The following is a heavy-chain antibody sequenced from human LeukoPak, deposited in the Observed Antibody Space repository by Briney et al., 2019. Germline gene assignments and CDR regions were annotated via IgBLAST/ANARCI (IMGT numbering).Heavy chain of an antibody. Sequence: PGGSLRLSCAASGFTFSSYAMHWVRQAPGKGLEWVAVISYDGSNKYYADSVKGRFTISRDNSKNTLYLQMNSLRAEDTAVYYCARPGKAMGYYYYYGMDVWGQGTTVTASS. J-gene: IGHJ6*02. CDR1: GFTFSSYA. V-gene: IGHV3-30*04. CDR2: ISYDGSNK. D-gene: IGHD1-26*01. CDR3: ARPGKAMGYYYYYGMDV.